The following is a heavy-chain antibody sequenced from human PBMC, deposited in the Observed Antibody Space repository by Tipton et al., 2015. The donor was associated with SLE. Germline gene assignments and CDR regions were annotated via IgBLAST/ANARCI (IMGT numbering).Heavy chain of an antibody. CDR2: INHSGST. Sequence: TLSLTCAVYGGSFSDFYWEWIRQPPGKGLEWIGEINHSGSTKYNPSLKSRVTISVDTSKNQFSLKVSSVTAADTAVYYCAREPVYYYYYMDVWGKGTTVTVSS. CDR3: AREPVYYYYYMDV. CDR1: GGSFSDFY. V-gene: IGHV4-34*01. J-gene: IGHJ6*03.